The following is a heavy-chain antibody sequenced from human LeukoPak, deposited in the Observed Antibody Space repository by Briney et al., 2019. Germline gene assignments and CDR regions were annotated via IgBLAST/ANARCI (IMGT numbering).Heavy chain of an antibody. D-gene: IGHD6-13*01. Sequence: GGSLRLSCAASGFTFSSYGMHWVRQAPGKGLEWVAVISYDGSNKYYADSVKGRFTISRDNSKNTLYLQMNSLRAEDTAVYYCAKSTRQQLASDYWGQGTLVTVSS. V-gene: IGHV3-30*18. CDR1: GFTFSSYG. J-gene: IGHJ4*02. CDR2: ISYDGSNK. CDR3: AKSTRQQLASDY.